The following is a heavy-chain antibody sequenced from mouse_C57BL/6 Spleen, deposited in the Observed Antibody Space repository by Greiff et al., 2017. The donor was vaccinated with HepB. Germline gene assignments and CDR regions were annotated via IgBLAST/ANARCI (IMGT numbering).Heavy chain of an antibody. V-gene: IGHV5-9-1*02. D-gene: IGHD2-1*01. CDR1: GFTFSSYA. CDR2: ISSGGDYI. Sequence: EVQLQESGEGLVKPGGSLKLSCAASGFTFSSYAMSWVRQTPEKRLEWVAYISSGGDYIYYADTVKGRFTISRDNARNTLYLQMSSLKSEDTAMYYCTRGRGNLYYFDYWGQGTTLTVSS. J-gene: IGHJ2*01. CDR3: TRGRGNLYYFDY.